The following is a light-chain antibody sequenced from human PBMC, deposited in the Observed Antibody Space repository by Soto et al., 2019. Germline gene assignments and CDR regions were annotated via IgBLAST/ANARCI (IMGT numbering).Light chain of an antibody. CDR2: GDN. CDR3: QSYDSSLSGYV. CDR1: SSNIGAEYD. J-gene: IGLJ1*01. V-gene: IGLV1-40*01. Sequence: QSVLTQPPSVSGAPGQRVAISCTGSSSNIGAEYDVHWYQQLPGTAPKRLIYGDNNRPSGVPDRFSGSKSGTSASLATAGLQAEDEGDYYCQSYDSSLSGYVFGTGTKVTVL.